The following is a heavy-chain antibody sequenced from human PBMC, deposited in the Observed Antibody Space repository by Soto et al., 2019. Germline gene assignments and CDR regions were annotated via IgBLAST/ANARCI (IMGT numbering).Heavy chain of an antibody. CDR1: GGSFSGYY. V-gene: IGHV4-34*01. CDR2: INHSGST. D-gene: IGHD6-13*01. CDR3: ARAFEYSSSWYRSFYYYGMDV. Sequence: PSETLSLTCAVYGGSFSGYYWSWIRQPPGKGLEWIGEINHSGSTNYNPSLKSRVTISVDTSKNQFSLKLSSVTAADTAVYYCARAFEYSSSWYRSFYYYGMDVWGKGTTVNVSS. J-gene: IGHJ6*04.